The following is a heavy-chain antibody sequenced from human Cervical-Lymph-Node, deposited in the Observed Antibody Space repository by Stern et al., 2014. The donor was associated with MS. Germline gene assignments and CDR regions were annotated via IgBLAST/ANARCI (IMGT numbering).Heavy chain of an antibody. J-gene: IGHJ6*02. Sequence: QVQLVESGGGVVQPGRSLRLSCAASGFTFSSYGMHWVRQAPGKGLEWVAVIWHDGSNKYYADSVKGRFTISRDNSQNTLYLQMNSLRAEDAAVYYCARSSSPSPYYYYGMDVWGQGTTVTVSS. CDR1: GFTFSSYG. D-gene: IGHD6-13*01. V-gene: IGHV3-33*01. CDR2: IWHDGSNK. CDR3: ARSSSPSPYYYYGMDV.